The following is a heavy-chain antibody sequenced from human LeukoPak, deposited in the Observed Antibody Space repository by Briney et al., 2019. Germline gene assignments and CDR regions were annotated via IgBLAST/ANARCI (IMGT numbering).Heavy chain of an antibody. V-gene: IGHV4-34*01. Sequence: SETLSLTCAVYGGSFSGYYWSWIRQPPGKGLEWIGEINHSGSTNYNPSLKSRVTISVDTSKNQFSLKLSSVTAADTAVYYCARELGHSSGWRLGSTSNFDYWGQGTLVTVSS. J-gene: IGHJ4*02. CDR3: ARELGHSSGWRLGSTSNFDY. D-gene: IGHD6-19*01. CDR2: INHSGST. CDR1: GGSFSGYY.